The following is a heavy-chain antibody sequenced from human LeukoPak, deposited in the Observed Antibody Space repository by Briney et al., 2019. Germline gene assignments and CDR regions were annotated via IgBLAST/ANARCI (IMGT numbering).Heavy chain of an antibody. V-gene: IGHV4-59*08. CDR2: IYYSGST. J-gene: IGHJ4*02. Sequence: PETLSLTCTVPGGSLTSYYWSWIRQPPGKGLEWIGYIYYSGSTNYNPSLKSRVTISVDTSKNQFSLKLSSVTAADTAIYYCARHEDSGSGWYAYWGQGTLVTVSS. D-gene: IGHD6-19*01. CDR3: ARHEDSGSGWYAY. CDR1: GGSLTSYY.